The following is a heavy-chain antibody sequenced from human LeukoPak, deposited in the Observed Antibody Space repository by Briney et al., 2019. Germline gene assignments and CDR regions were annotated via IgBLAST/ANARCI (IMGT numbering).Heavy chain of an antibody. CDR2: IYYSGST. D-gene: IGHD2-15*01. J-gene: IGHJ4*02. V-gene: IGHV4-59*01. Sequence: SETLSPTCTVSGGSISSYYWSWIRQPPGKGLEWIGYIYYSGSTNYNPSLKSRVTISVDTSKNQFSLKLSSVTAADTAVYYCARDLGSAWGYFDYWGQGTLVTVSS. CDR3: ARDLGSAWGYFDY. CDR1: GGSISSYY.